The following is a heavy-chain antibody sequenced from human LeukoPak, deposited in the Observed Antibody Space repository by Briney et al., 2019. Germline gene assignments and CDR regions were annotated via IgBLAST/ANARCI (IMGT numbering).Heavy chain of an antibody. Sequence: GGSLRLSCTASGFTFGGHWMTWVRQAPGKGLECVANIKQDGSEKYYVDSVKGRFTISRDNARNSLYLQMNSLRAEDTALYYCATGYSIAEWGQGALVTVSS. CDR2: IKQDGSEK. J-gene: IGHJ4*02. D-gene: IGHD5-12*01. CDR1: GFTFGGHW. V-gene: IGHV3-7*01. CDR3: ATGYSIAE.